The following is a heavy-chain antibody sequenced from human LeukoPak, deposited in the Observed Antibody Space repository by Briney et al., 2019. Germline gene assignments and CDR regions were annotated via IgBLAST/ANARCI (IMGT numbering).Heavy chain of an antibody. CDR1: GGSISSGGYY. V-gene: IGHV4-30-2*01. J-gene: IGHJ4*02. CDR2: IYHSGST. D-gene: IGHD5-18*01. Sequence: TTSETLSLTCTVSGGSISSGGYYWSWIRQPPGKGLEWIGYIYHSGSTYYNPSLKSRVTISVDRSKNQFSLKLSSVTAADTAVYYCARFNDGVDTAMVVDYWGQGTLVTVSS. CDR3: ARFNDGVDTAMVVDY.